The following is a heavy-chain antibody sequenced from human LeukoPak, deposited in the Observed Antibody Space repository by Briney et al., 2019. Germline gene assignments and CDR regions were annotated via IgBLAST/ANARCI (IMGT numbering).Heavy chain of an antibody. V-gene: IGHV1-3*01. CDR3: ARDSWVTTRYFDS. CDR1: GYTFTTCA. CDR2: IDVGNGNS. D-gene: IGHD4-17*01. J-gene: IGHJ4*02. Sequence: ASVKVSCKASGYTFTTCAMHWVRQAPGQSLEWMGWIDVGNGNSEYSREFQGRVTMTRDTSASTAYMELSSLRSEDTAVYYCARDSWVTTRYFDSWGQGTLVTVSS.